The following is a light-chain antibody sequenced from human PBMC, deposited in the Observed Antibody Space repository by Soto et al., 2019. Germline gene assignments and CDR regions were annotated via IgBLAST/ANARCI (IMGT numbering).Light chain of an antibody. CDR3: QQYGSSLIT. CDR1: QSVSNNY. J-gene: IGKJ5*01. Sequence: EIVLTQSPAILSVSPGERATLSCRASQSVSNNYLAWYQQKPGQAPRLLIYGASNRATGIPDRFSGSGSGTDFTLTISRLEPEDFAVYYCQQYGSSLITFGQGTRLEIK. V-gene: IGKV3-20*01. CDR2: GAS.